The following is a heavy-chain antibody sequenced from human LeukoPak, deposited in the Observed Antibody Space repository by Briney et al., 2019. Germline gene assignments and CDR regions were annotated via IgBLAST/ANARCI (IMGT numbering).Heavy chain of an antibody. CDR1: GGTFISYA. D-gene: IGHD4-11*01. V-gene: IGHV1-69*13. CDR2: IIPIFGTA. CDR3: ARDGGNYPWFDP. J-gene: IGHJ5*02. Sequence: GASVKVSCKASGGTFISYAISWVRQAPGQGLEWMGGIIPIFGTANYAQKFQGRVTITADESTSTAYMELSSLRSEDTAVYYCARDGGNYPWFDPWGQGTLVTVSS.